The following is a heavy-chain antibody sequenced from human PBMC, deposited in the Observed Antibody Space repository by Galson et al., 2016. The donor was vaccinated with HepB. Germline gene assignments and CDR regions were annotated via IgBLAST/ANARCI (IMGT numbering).Heavy chain of an antibody. CDR1: GYSFTNYW. J-gene: IGHJ4*02. CDR2: IYPGDSDI. CDR3: ARRDRDCSGGTCFSRNFDY. V-gene: IGHV5-51*01. Sequence: QSGAAVKKPGESLRISCKASGYSFTNYWIGWVRQMPGEGLEWMGIIYPGDSDIRYNSSFQGQVTISADKSITTAYLQWGSLKASDSAIYFCARRDRDCSGGTCFSRNFDYWGQGTLVSVSS. D-gene: IGHD2-15*01.